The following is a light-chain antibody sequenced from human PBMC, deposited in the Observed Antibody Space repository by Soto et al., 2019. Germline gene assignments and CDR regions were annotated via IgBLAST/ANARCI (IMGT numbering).Light chain of an antibody. Sequence: QSVLTQPASVSGSPGQSITISCTGTSSDVGSYNLVSWYQQHPGKAPKLMIYEGSKRPSGVSNRFSGSKSGNTASLTISGLQADDEADYYCCSSAGSSTSLYVFGTGTKVTVL. CDR2: EGS. CDR1: SSDVGSYNL. J-gene: IGLJ1*01. V-gene: IGLV2-23*01. CDR3: CSSAGSSTSLYV.